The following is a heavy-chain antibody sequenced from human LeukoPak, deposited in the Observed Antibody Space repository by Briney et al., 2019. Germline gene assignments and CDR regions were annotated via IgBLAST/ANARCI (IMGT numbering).Heavy chain of an antibody. Sequence: TGGSLRLSCAASGFTVSSNYMSWVRQAPGKGLEWVSVIYSGGSTYYADSVKGRFTISRDNSKNTLYLQMNSLRAEDTAVYYCARDPERGLGFDYWGQGTLVTVSS. D-gene: IGHD3-16*01. V-gene: IGHV3-66*01. CDR2: IYSGGST. CDR3: ARDPERGLGFDY. J-gene: IGHJ4*02. CDR1: GFTVSSNY.